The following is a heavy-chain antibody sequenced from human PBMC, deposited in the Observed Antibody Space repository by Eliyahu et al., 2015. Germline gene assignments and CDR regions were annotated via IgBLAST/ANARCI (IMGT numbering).Heavy chain of an antibody. CDR1: GYTFTGXX. J-gene: IGHJ6*02. CDR3: ARDRYSSWYNYYYGMDV. CDR2: INPNSGGT. Sequence: QVQLVQSGAEVXXPGASVKVSCKASGYTFTGXXMXWVRQAPGQGLEGMGWINPNSGGTNYAQKFQGWVTMTRDTSISTAYMELSRLRSDDTAVYYCARDRYSSWYNYYYGMDVWGQGTTVTVSS. V-gene: IGHV1-2*04. D-gene: IGHD6-13*01.